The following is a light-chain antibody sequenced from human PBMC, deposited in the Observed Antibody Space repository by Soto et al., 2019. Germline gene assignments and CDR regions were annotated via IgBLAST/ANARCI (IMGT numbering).Light chain of an antibody. Sequence: IVLTQSTATLSASPGERATLSCRASESVRSSYLAWYQQKPGQTPRLLIYGASSRATGIPDRFSGSGSGTDFTLTISRLEPEDFAVYYCQQHGSSPITFGQGTRLEIK. V-gene: IGKV3-20*01. CDR3: QQHGSSPIT. J-gene: IGKJ5*01. CDR1: ESVRSSY. CDR2: GAS.